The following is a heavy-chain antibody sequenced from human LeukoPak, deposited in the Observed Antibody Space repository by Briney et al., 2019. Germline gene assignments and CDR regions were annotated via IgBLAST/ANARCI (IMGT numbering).Heavy chain of an antibody. Sequence: SETLSLTCTVSGGSISSYYWSWIRQPPGKGLEWIGYIYYSGSTNYNPSLKSRVTISVDTSKDQFSLKLSSVTAADTAVYYCAREDYYGSGSYDYWGQGTLVTVSS. J-gene: IGHJ4*02. D-gene: IGHD3-10*01. CDR1: GGSISSYY. V-gene: IGHV4-59*01. CDR3: AREDYYGSGSYDY. CDR2: IYYSGST.